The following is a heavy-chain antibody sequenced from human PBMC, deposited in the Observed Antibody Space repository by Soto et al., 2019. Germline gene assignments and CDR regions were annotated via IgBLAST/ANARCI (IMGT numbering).Heavy chain of an antibody. CDR2: ISAYNGNT. CDR1: GYTFTSYG. Sequence: QVQLVQSGAEVKKPGASVKVSCKASGYTFTSYGISWVRQAPGQGLEWMGWISAYNGNTNYAQKLQGRVTMTTDTSTRTAYMELRSLRSYDTAVYYCARVTFEYSSSSGGGGLDYWGQGTLVTVSS. CDR3: ARVTFEYSSSSGGGGLDY. V-gene: IGHV1-18*04. J-gene: IGHJ4*02. D-gene: IGHD6-6*01.